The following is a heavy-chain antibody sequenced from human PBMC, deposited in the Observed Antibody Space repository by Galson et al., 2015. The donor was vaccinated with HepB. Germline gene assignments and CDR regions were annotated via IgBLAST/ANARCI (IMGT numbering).Heavy chain of an antibody. J-gene: IGHJ6*03. Sequence: SLRLSCAASGFTFSSSGMHWVRQAPGKGLEWVAVIWYDGSNKYYADSVKGRFIISRDNSENTLYLQMNSLRAEDTAVYYCARDGDYYYYYMDVWGKGTTVTVSS. CDR1: GFTFSSSG. CDR2: IWYDGSNK. V-gene: IGHV3-33*01. CDR3: ARDGDYYYYYMDV. D-gene: IGHD3-16*01.